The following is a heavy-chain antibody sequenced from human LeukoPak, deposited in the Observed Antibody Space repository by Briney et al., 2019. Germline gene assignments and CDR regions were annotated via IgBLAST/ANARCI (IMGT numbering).Heavy chain of an antibody. Sequence: SETLSLTCTVSGGSISSYYWSWIRQPPGKGLEWIGSIYYSGSTYYNPSLKSRVTISVDTSKNQFSLKLSSVTAADTAGYYCARGGGYCTNGVCFDQYFDYWGQGTLVTVSS. CDR3: ARGGGYCTNGVCFDQYFDY. D-gene: IGHD2-8*01. CDR1: GGSISSYY. J-gene: IGHJ4*02. V-gene: IGHV4-39*07. CDR2: IYYSGST.